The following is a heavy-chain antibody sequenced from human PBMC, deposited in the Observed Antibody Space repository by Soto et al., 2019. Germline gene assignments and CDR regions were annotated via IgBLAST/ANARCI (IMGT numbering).Heavy chain of an antibody. D-gene: IGHD5-12*01. V-gene: IGHV3-23*01. CDR3: AKDLRAREPKSRDGYPPRGLNWFDP. CDR2: ISGSGGST. CDR1: GFTFSSYA. J-gene: IGHJ5*02. Sequence: GGSLRLSCAASGFTFSSYAMSWVRQAPGKGLEWVSAISGSGGSTYYADSVKGRFTISRDNSKNTLYLQMNSLRAEDTAVYYCAKDLRAREPKSRDGYPPRGLNWFDPWGQGTLVTVSS.